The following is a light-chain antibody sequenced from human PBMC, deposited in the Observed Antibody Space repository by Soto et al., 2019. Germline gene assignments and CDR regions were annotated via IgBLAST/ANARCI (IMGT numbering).Light chain of an antibody. Sequence: IVLTQSPCTMSLYCGGRDTISSRVIQSVSSSYLAWYQQKPGQAPRLLIYGASSRATGIPDRFSGSGSGTDFTLTISRLEPEDFAVYYCQQYNNWPPVTFGQGTRLEIK. V-gene: IGKV3-20*01. CDR3: QQYNNWPPVT. J-gene: IGKJ5*01. CDR2: GAS. CDR1: QSVSSSY.